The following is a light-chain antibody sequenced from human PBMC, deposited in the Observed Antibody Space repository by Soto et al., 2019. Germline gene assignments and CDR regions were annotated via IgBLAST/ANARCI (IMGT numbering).Light chain of an antibody. V-gene: IGKV3-11*01. J-gene: IGKJ2*01. CDR2: DAS. Sequence: EIVLTQSPATLSLSPGERATLSCRASQSVSSYLAWYQQKPGQAPRLLIYDASNRATSIPARFSGSGSGTDFSLTISSLEPEDFAVYYCQQRSNWPHAFGQGTKLEIK. CDR3: QQRSNWPHA. CDR1: QSVSSY.